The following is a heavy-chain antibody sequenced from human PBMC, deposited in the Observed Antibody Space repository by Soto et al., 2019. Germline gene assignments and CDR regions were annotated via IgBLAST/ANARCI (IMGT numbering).Heavy chain of an antibody. D-gene: IGHD2-21*02. V-gene: IGHV3-30*18. CDR2: ISYDGSNK. CDR1: GFTFSSYG. CDR3: AKDRSPYCGGDCYPIDY. J-gene: IGHJ4*02. Sequence: GGSLRLSCAASGFTFSSYGMHWVRQAPGKGLEWVAVISYDGSNKYYADSVKGRFTISRDNSKNTLYLQMNSLRAEDTAVYYCAKDRSPYCGGDCYPIDYWGQGTLVTVSS.